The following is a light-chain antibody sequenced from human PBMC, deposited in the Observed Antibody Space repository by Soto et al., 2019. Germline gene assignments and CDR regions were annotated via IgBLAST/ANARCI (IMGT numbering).Light chain of an antibody. V-gene: IGKV3-20*01. CDR2: GAS. J-gene: IGKJ3*01. Sequence: EIVWTQSPGPLSLSPGERATLSCRASQSVSSNNLAWYQQRPGQAPRVVIYGASTRANGIPERFSGSGSGTDFTLTISRLEPEDFAVYYCQQYGRSPFTFGPGTKVDIK. CDR3: QQYGRSPFT. CDR1: QSVSSNN.